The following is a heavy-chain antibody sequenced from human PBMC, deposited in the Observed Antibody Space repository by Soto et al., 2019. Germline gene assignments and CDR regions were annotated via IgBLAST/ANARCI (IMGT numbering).Heavy chain of an antibody. Sequence: VASVKVSCKASGDTFTSYAFHWVRQAPGQRPEWMGWINAGNGNTKYSQKFQGRVTITSDTSASTVYMELRSLRSEDTAVYYCARSQYLPFFDYWGRGTLVTVSS. CDR3: ARSQYLPFFDY. CDR1: GDTFTSYA. CDR2: INAGNGNT. J-gene: IGHJ4*02. D-gene: IGHD2-2*01. V-gene: IGHV1-3*01.